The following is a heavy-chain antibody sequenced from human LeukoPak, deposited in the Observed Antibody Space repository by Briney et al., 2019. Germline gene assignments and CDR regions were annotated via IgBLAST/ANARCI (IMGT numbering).Heavy chain of an antibody. CDR2: IYYSGST. Sequence: SETLSLTCTVSGGSISSSSYYWGWIRQPPGKGLEWIGSIYYSGSTYYNPSPKSRVTISVDTSKNQFSLKLSSVTAADTAVYYCARYSSSWDYYYYYMDVWGKGTTVTVSS. D-gene: IGHD6-13*01. CDR1: GGSISSSSYY. V-gene: IGHV4-39*07. J-gene: IGHJ6*03. CDR3: ARYSSSWDYYYYYMDV.